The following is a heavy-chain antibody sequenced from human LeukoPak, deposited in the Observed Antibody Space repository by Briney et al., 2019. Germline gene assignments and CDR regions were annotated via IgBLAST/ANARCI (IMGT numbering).Heavy chain of an antibody. CDR1: GGSISSYY. V-gene: IGHV4-4*07. CDR3: ARDLDEYDFWTFFDY. J-gene: IGHJ4*02. D-gene: IGHD3-3*01. Sequence: PSETLSLTCTVSGGSISSYYWSWIRQPAGKGLEWIGRIYTSGSTNYNPSLKSRVTMSVDTSKNQFSLKLSSVTAADTAVYYCARDLDEYDFWTFFDYWGQGTLVTVSS. CDR2: IYTSGST.